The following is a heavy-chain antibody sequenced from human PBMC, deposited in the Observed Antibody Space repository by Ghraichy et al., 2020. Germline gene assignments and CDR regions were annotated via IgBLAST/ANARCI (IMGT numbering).Heavy chain of an antibody. V-gene: IGHV1-18*01. J-gene: IGHJ6*02. CDR2: ISADTGNT. D-gene: IGHD2-15*01. Sequence: ASVKVSCKASGYTLTKYGISWVRQAPGQGLEWMGWISADTGNTNYAQKFQGRVTMTTDTSTSTVYMELRSLRYDDTAVYYCAREGFCSGGSCSVVEYYYGMDVWGQGTTVTVSS. CDR1: GYTLTKYG. CDR3: AREGFCSGGSCSVVEYYYGMDV.